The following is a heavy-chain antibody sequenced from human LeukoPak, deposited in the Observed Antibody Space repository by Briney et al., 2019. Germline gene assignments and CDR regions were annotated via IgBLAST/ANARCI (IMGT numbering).Heavy chain of an antibody. V-gene: IGHV3-74*01. CDR2: IDTGGSTT. CDR1: GFTFSRFW. D-gene: IGHD5-18*01. J-gene: IGHJ4*02. Sequence: PGGSLRLSCAASGFTFSRFWMHWVRQPPGKGLVWVSRIDTGGSTTTYADSVKGRFTISRDNAKNTVYLQINSLRAEDTAVYYCATLNSSGNDYWGQGVLVTVSS. CDR3: ATLNSSGNDY.